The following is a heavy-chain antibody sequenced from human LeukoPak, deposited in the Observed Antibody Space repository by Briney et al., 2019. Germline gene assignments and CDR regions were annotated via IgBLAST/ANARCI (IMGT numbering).Heavy chain of an antibody. CDR2: IYYSGST. J-gene: IGHJ3*02. CDR3: ARDGDCSGGSCPGDAFDI. D-gene: IGHD2-15*01. V-gene: IGHV4-59*01. CDR1: GGSISSYY. Sequence: KPSETLSLTCTVSGGSISSYYWSWIRQPPGKGLEWIGYIYYSGSTNYNPSLKSRVTISVDTSKNQFSLKLSSVTAADTAVYYCARDGDCSGGSCPGDAFDIWGQGTMVTVSS.